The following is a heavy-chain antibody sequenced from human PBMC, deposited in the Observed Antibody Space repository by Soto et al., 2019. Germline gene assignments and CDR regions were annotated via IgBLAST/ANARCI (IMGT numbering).Heavy chain of an antibody. CDR1: GGSITNYY. CDR2: TYNSGRT. CDR3: ARDRDFRFDY. Sequence: SETLSLTCTVSGGSITNYYWSWIRQPPGKGLEWIGHTYNSGRTNYNASLQSRVTISVDTSKNQFSLKLTSVTAADTAVYYCARDRDFRFDYWGQGALVTVSS. J-gene: IGHJ4*02. V-gene: IGHV4-59*12.